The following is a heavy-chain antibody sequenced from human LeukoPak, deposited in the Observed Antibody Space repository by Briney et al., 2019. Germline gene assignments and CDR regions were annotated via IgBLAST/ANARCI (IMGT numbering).Heavy chain of an antibody. J-gene: IGHJ1*01. CDR2: IPYDGTDK. D-gene: IGHD1-7*01. CDR3: AKDRNFEGGTTAGYFHL. V-gene: IGHV3-30*18. Sequence: GRSLTLSCAASGFIFSSYGMHWVRQAPGKGLEWAAVIPYDGTDKDYADSVKGRFTISRDNSNNTLYLQMNSLRAEDTAVYYCAKDRNFEGGTTAGYFHLWGQGTLVTVSS. CDR1: GFIFSSYG.